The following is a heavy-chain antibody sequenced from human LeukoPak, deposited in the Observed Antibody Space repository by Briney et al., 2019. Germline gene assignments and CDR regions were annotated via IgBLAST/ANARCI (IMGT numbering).Heavy chain of an antibody. D-gene: IGHD3-22*01. Sequence: SETLSLTCTVSGYSISSGYFWGWMRQPPGKGLEWIGSIYQSETAHYNPSLKSRVTISVDTSKNQFSLKLSSVTAADTAVYYCARDKGYYDRPSGAFDIWGQGTMVTVSS. CDR3: ARDKGYYDRPSGAFDI. J-gene: IGHJ3*02. V-gene: IGHV4-38-2*02. CDR2: IYQSETA. CDR1: GYSISSGYF.